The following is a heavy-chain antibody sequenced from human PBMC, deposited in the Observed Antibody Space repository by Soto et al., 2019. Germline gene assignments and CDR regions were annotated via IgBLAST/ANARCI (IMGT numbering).Heavy chain of an antibody. V-gene: IGHV4-31*03. CDR3: ARDSGPRYCSGGSCHLDY. J-gene: IGHJ4*02. CDR2: IYYSGST. CDR1: GGSISSGGYY. Sequence: TLSLTCTVSGGSISSGGYYWSWIRQHPGKGLEWIGYIYYSGSTYYNPSLKSRVTISVDTSKNQFSLKLSSVTAADTAVYYCARDSGPRYCSGGSCHLDYWGQGTLVTVS. D-gene: IGHD2-15*01.